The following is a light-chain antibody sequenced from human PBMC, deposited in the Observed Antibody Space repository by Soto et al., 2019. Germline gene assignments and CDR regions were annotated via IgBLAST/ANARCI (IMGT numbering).Light chain of an antibody. J-gene: IGLJ1*01. CDR3: CSYAGTYTSAV. CDR2: DVS. CDR1: SSDVGGYNY. Sequence: QSVLTQPRSVSGCPGQSVTISCTGTSSDVGGYNYLSWYQQHPGRAPNLIIYDVSKRPSGVPDRFSGSKSGNSASLTISGLQADDEADYYCCSYAGTYTSAVFGTGTKVTVL. V-gene: IGLV2-11*01.